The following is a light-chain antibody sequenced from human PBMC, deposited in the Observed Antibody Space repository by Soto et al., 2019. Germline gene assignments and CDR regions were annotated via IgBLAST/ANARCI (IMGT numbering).Light chain of an antibody. J-gene: IGLJ1*01. Sequence: QSVLTQPASVSGSPGQSITISCSGTSSDVGGYDYVSWYQHHPGKAPKLIIYDVGNRPSGVSNRFSGSKSGNTASLTISGLQAEDEADYYCSSYTSTSTLIFGTGNKLTVL. CDR3: SSYTSTSTLI. CDR1: SSDVGGYDY. V-gene: IGLV2-14*03. CDR2: DVG.